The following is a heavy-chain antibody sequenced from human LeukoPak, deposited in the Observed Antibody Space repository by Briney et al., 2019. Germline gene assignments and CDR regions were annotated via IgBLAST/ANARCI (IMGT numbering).Heavy chain of an antibody. Sequence: ESLKISCKGSGYSFTNYRISWVRHMPGRGLEWMGIIYPGDSETRYSPSFQGQVTISVDKSISTAYLQWSSLKASDTAMYYCARHWGHYGDYGGFDSWGQGTLVTVSS. CDR3: ARHWGHYGDYGGFDS. CDR1: GYSFTNYR. J-gene: IGHJ4*02. CDR2: IYPGDSET. D-gene: IGHD4-17*01. V-gene: IGHV5-51*01.